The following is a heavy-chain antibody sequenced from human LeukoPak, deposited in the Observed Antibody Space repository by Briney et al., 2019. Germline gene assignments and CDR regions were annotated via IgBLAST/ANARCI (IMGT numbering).Heavy chain of an antibody. CDR2: IYYSGST. CDR1: GGSISSYY. V-gene: IGHV4-59*01. J-gene: IGHJ4*02. CDR3: ARATRWSLDY. Sequence: PSETLSLTCTVSGGSISSYYWSWIRQPPGKGLEWTGYIYYSGSTNYNPSLKSRVTISVDTSKNQFSLKLSSVTAADTAVYYCARATRWSLDYWGQGTLVTVSS. D-gene: IGHD4-23*01.